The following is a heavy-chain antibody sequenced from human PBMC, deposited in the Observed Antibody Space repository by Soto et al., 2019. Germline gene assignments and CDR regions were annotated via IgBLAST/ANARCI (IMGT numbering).Heavy chain of an antibody. V-gene: IGHV3-30-3*01. J-gene: IGHJ3*02. CDR2: ISYDGSNK. Sequence: GGSLRLSCAASGFTFSSYAMHWVRQAPGKGLEWVAVISYDGSNKYYADSVKGRFTISRDNSKNTLYLQMNSLRAEDTAVYYCATSEYYYDSSGYSGPGAFDIWGQGTMVTVSS. CDR1: GFTFSSYA. CDR3: ATSEYYYDSSGYSGPGAFDI. D-gene: IGHD3-22*01.